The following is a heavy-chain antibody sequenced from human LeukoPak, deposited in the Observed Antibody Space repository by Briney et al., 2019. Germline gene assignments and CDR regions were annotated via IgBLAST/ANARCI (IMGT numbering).Heavy chain of an antibody. V-gene: IGHV4-39*01. CDR2: IHYSGST. Sequence: SETLSLTCTVSGGSISCSIYFWGWIRQPPGKGLEWIGSIHYSGSTYHDPSLKSRVAISIDTSKNQFSLRLTSVTAADTAVYYCARQTGSGLFILPGGQGTLVTVSS. J-gene: IGHJ4*02. D-gene: IGHD3/OR15-3a*01. CDR3: ARQTGSGLFILP. CDR1: GGSISCSIYF.